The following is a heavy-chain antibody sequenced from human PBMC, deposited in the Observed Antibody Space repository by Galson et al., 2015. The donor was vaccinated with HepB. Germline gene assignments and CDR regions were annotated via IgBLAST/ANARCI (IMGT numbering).Heavy chain of an antibody. Sequence: SVKVSCKASGYTFTSYHMHWVRQAPGQGLEWMGIINPSGGSTSYAQKFQGRVTMTRETSTSKVFMELSSMRSEDTAVYYCARDGFNYGSFDYWGQGTLVTVSS. V-gene: IGHV1-46*01. CDR1: GYTFTSYH. D-gene: IGHD5-18*01. J-gene: IGHJ4*02. CDR3: ARDGFNYGSFDY. CDR2: INPSGGST.